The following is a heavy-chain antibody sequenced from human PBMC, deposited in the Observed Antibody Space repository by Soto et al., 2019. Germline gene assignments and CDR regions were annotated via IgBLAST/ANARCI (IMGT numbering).Heavy chain of an antibody. J-gene: IGHJ4*02. D-gene: IGHD1-26*01. CDR1: GGSVSSGSYY. V-gene: IGHV4-61*01. CDR2: IYYSGST. CDR3: ARFAPHSSIVGATTAYY. Sequence: QVQLQESGPGLVKPSETLSLTCTVSGGSVSSGSYYWSWIRQPPGKGLEWIGYIYYSGSTNYNPSLKSRVTISVDTSKNQFSLKLSSVTAADTAVYYCARFAPHSSIVGATTAYYWGQGTLVTVSS.